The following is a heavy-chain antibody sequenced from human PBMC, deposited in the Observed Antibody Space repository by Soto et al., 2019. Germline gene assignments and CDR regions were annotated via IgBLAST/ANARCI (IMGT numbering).Heavy chain of an antibody. CDR2: IIPIFGTA. J-gene: IGHJ4*02. Sequence: SVRVSCTASGGTFSSYDISWVRQATGQGLEWMGGIIPIFGTADYAQKFQGRVTITADESTSTAYMELSSLRSEGTAVYYCAREGESSGWSWYFDYCGQVALGTFAS. CDR1: GGTFSSYD. V-gene: IGHV1-69*13. D-gene: IGHD6-19*01. CDR3: AREGESSGWSWYFDY.